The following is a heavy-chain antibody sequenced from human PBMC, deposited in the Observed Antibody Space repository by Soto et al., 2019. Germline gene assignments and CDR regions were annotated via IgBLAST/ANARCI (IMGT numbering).Heavy chain of an antibody. CDR2: IIPIFGTA. D-gene: IGHD2-15*01. J-gene: IGHJ6*02. Sequence: QVQLVQSGAEVKKPGSSVKVSCKASGGTFRSYAISWVRQAPGQGLEWMGGIIPIFGTANYAQKFQGRVRIAADESTSPAYMELSRLRSEDTAVYYCARHPGGRGYYYGMDVWGQGTTVTVSS. V-gene: IGHV1-69*12. CDR1: GGTFRSYA. CDR3: ARHPGGRGYYYGMDV.